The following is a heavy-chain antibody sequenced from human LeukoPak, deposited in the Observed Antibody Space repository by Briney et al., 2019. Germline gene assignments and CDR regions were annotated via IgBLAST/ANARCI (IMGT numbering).Heavy chain of an antibody. CDR3: ALSRTVPADLAY. CDR1: GGSISSGDYY. D-gene: IGHD4-17*01. Sequence: PSETLSLTCTVSGGSISSGDYYWSWIRQPPGKGLEWIGYIYYSGSTYYNPSVKSRVTISVDTSKNQFSLKLSSVTAADTAAYYCALSRTVPADLAYWAKETLVTVPS. V-gene: IGHV4-30-4*08. CDR2: IYYSGST. J-gene: IGHJ4*02.